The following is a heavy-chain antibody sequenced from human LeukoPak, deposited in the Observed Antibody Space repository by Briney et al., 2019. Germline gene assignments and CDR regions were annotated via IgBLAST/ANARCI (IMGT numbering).Heavy chain of an antibody. CDR2: LSGSGDNT. CDR1: GFTFSNYA. D-gene: IGHD3-10*01. J-gene: IGHJ4*02. CDR3: ARSMVRGVIIPYYFDY. V-gene: IGHV3-23*01. Sequence: GGSLRLSCAASGFTFSNYAMAWVRQAPGKGLEWVSGLSGSGDNTFYAVSVKGRFTISRDNAKNSLYLQMNSLRAEDTAVYYCARSMVRGVIIPYYFDYWGQGTLVTVSS.